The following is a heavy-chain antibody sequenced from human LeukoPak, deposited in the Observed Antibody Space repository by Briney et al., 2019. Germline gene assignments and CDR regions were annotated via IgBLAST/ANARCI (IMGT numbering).Heavy chain of an antibody. D-gene: IGHD5-18*01. CDR1: GGSISSYY. Sequence: SETLSLTCTVSGGSISSYYWSWIRQPPGKGLEWIGYIYYSGSTNYNPSLKSRVTISVDTSKNQFSLKLSSVTAADTAVYYCARQETGYSYGYAFDIWGQGTVVTVSS. J-gene: IGHJ3*02. CDR2: IYYSGST. V-gene: IGHV4-59*08. CDR3: ARQETGYSYGYAFDI.